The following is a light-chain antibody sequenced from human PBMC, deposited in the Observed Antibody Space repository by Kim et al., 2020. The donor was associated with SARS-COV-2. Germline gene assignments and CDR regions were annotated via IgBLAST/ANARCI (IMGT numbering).Light chain of an antibody. J-gene: IGLJ2*01. V-gene: IGLV3-1*01. Sequence: VSPGQTASTTCSGDKLVDKYAYCYQQKPRQSSLLVFYQDSRRPSWTAQRFSGYNSRNAATLTISATQAMVDADYYCHALDSSTVIFGGGTKLTVL. CDR2: QDS. CDR3: HALDSSTVI. CDR1: KLVDKY.